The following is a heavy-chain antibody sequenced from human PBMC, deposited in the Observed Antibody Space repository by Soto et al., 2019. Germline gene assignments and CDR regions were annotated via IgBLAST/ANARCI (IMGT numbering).Heavy chain of an antibody. CDR2: IYYSGST. CDR3: ARSAAGRDAFDI. D-gene: IGHD6-13*01. J-gene: IGHJ3*02. Sequence: QLQLQESGPGLVKPSETLSLTCTVSGGSISSSSYYWGWIRQPPGKGLEWIGSIYYSGSTYYNPSLKSRVTISVDTSKNQFSLKLSSVTAADTAVYYCARSAAGRDAFDIWGQGTMVTVSS. CDR1: GGSISSSSYY. V-gene: IGHV4-39*01.